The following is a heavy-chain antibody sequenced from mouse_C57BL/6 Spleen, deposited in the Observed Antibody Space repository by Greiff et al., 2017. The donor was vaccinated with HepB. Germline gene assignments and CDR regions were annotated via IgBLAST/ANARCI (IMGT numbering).Heavy chain of an antibody. CDR3: TRRVLRY. Sequence: VKLVESGAELVRPGASVTLSCKASGYTFTDYEMHWVKQTPVHGLEWIGAIDPETGGTAYNQKFKGKAILTADKSSSTAYMELRSLTSEDSAVYYCTRRVLRYWGQGTTLTVSS. D-gene: IGHD1-1*01. CDR2: IDPETGGT. J-gene: IGHJ2*01. V-gene: IGHV1-15*01. CDR1: GYTFTDYE.